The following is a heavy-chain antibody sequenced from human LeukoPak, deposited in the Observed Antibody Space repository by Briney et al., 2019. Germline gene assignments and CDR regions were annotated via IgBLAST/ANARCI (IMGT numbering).Heavy chain of an antibody. CDR1: GGSFSGYY. J-gene: IGHJ5*02. CDR2: INHSGST. CDR3: ARWSSNYYDSSGRRFDP. V-gene: IGHV4-34*01. Sequence: PSETLSLTGAVYGGSFSGYYWSWIRQPPGKGLEWIGEINHSGSTNYNPSLKSRVTISVDTSKNQFSLKLSSVTAADTAVYYCARWSSNYYDSSGRRFDPWGQGTLVTVSS. D-gene: IGHD3-22*01.